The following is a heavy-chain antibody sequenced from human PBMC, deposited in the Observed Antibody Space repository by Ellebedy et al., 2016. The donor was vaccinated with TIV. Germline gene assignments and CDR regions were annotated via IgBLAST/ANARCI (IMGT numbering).Heavy chain of an antibody. CDR2: ISGGGDNT. CDR3: AKGSSSGFNYDRVGFQY. J-gene: IGHJ4*02. Sequence: GGSLRLSCAASGFTFGSFAMHWVRQAPGKGLEWLSVISGGGDNTYNADSVKGRFTINRDNSKNTLFLQMNRLRAEDTAVYYCAKGSSSGFNYDRVGFQYWGQGTLVTVSS. CDR1: GFTFGSFA. V-gene: IGHV3-23*01. D-gene: IGHD3-22*01.